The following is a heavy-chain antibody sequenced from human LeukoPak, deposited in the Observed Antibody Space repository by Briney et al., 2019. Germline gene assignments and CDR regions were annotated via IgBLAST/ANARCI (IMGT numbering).Heavy chain of an antibody. Sequence: GASVKVSCKASGYTFTGYYLHWVRQAPGQGLEWMGWINPNSGGTNYAQNFQGRVTMTRDTSISTAYMELSSLRSEDTAVYFCARGLGPYSGYDYAFGYHWGQGTLVTVSS. V-gene: IGHV1-2*02. CDR3: ARGLGPYSGYDYAFGYH. J-gene: IGHJ5*02. CDR1: GYTFTGYY. D-gene: IGHD5-12*01. CDR2: INPNSGGT.